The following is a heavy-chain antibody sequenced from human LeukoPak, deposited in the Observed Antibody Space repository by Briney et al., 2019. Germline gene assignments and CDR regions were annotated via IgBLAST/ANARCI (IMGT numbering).Heavy chain of an antibody. CDR1: GFTFSSYS. D-gene: IGHD2-21*01. CDR2: ISGGRSAI. V-gene: IGHV3-48*02. J-gene: IGHJ4*02. CDR3: ARSGGADPETDY. Sequence: GGSLRLSCAASGFTFSSYSMNWVRQAPGKGLEGISYISGGRSAIDYADSVKGRFTISRDNDKNSLYLQMNSLRDEDTAVYYCARSGGADPETDYWGQGTLVTVSS.